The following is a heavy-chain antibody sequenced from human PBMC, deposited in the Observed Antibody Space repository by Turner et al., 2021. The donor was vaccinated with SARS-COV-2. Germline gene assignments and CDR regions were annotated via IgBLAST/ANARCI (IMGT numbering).Heavy chain of an antibody. D-gene: IGHD2-2*02. J-gene: IGHJ6*02. CDR1: GYTFTNYG. CDR2: INTYNGNT. CDR3: AEIHCSSTSCYSTHYGMDV. V-gene: IGHV1-18*01. Sequence: QVELVQSGAEVKKHGASDQASCKASGYTFTNYGISWVRQAPGQWLEWMGWINTYNGNTNYAQKLQGRVTMTTDTSTSTAYMELRSLRSDDTAVYYCAEIHCSSTSCYSTHYGMDVWGQGTTVTVSS.